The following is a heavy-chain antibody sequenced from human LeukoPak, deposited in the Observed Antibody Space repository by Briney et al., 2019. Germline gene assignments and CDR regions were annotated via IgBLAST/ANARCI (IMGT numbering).Heavy chain of an antibody. CDR2: IYTSGST. Sequence: PSETLSLTCTVSGGSISSGSYYWSWIRQPAGKGLEWIGRIYTSGSTNYNPSLKSRVTISVDTSKNQFSLKLSSVTAADTAVYYCARRRGSEAFDIWGQGTMVTVSS. CDR3: ARRRGSEAFDI. D-gene: IGHD3-10*01. V-gene: IGHV4-61*02. J-gene: IGHJ3*02. CDR1: GGSISSGSYY.